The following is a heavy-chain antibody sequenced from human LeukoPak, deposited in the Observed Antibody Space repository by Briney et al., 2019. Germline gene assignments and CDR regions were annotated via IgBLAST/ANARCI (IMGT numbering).Heavy chain of an antibody. V-gene: IGHV3-7*01. Sequence: GGSLRLSCAASGFTFSSYAMHWVRQAPGKGLEWVANINQDGRTINYGDPVKGRFTVSRDNARNSLYLQMTSLRAEDTALYYCATDRGYSTLDYWGQGTLVTISS. CDR1: GFTFSSYA. CDR3: ATDRGYSTLDY. CDR2: INQDGRTI. J-gene: IGHJ4*02. D-gene: IGHD6-13*01.